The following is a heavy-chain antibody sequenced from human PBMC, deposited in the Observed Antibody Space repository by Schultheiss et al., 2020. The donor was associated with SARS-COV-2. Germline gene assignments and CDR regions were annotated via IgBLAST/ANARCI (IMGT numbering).Heavy chain of an antibody. CDR2: ISSSSSYI. CDR3: ARVVGYSSSSYTDAFDI. CDR1: GFTFISYA. J-gene: IGHJ3*02. V-gene: IGHV3-21*01. D-gene: IGHD6-6*01. Sequence: GESLKISCAASGFTFISYAMSLVRQAPGKGLEWVSAISSSSSYIYYADSVKGRFTISRDNAKNSLYLQMNSLRAEDTAVYYCARVVGYSSSSYTDAFDIWGQGTMVTVSS.